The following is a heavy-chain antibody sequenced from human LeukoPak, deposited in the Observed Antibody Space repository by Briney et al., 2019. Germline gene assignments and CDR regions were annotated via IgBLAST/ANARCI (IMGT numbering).Heavy chain of an antibody. CDR2: ISSSGDIT. V-gene: IGHV3-23*01. J-gene: IGHJ4*02. Sequence: GGSLRLSCAASGIAFSSNAMSWVRQTPGKGLEWVSSISSSGDITSYADSVKGRFTISRDKSKNTLYLQMNSLRAEDTAVYYCTRGRYGDWGQGTLVTVSS. D-gene: IGHD5-18*01. CDR3: TRGRYGD. CDR1: GIAFSSNA.